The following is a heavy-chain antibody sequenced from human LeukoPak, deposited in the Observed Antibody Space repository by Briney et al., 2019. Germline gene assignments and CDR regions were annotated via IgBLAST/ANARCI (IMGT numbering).Heavy chain of an antibody. J-gene: IGHJ4*02. CDR2: ISGSGGST. V-gene: IGHV3-23*01. CDR3: AKDRASSLGPYYYDSSGYYDGYYFDY. D-gene: IGHD3-22*01. CDR1: GFTFSSHA. Sequence: PGGSLRLSCAASGFTFSSHAMSWVRQAPGKGLEWVSAISGSGGSTYYADSVKGRFTISRDNSKNTLYLQMNSLRAEDTAVYYCAKDRASSLGPYYYDSSGYYDGYYFDYWGQGTLVTVSS.